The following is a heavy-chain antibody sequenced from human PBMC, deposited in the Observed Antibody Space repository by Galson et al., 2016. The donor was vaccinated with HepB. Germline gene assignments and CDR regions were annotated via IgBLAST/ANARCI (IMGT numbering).Heavy chain of an antibody. J-gene: IGHJ6*02. D-gene: IGHD3-3*01. CDR1: GYTFDSYW. V-gene: IGHV5-51*01. CDR3: ARSLTGSYDFWGAIYNYYAMDV. Sequence: GAEVKKPGESLKISCRGSGYTFDSYWIGWVRQMPGKGLAWMAIIYPGDFDIRYSPSFQGQVPISVDKSISTAYLQWSSLTASDTAMYYRARSLTGSYDFWGAIYNYYAMDVWGQGTTVIVS. CDR2: IYPGDFDI.